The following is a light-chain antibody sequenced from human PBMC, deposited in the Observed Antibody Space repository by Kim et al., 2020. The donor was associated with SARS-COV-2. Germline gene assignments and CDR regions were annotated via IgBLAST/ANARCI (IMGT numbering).Light chain of an antibody. Sequence: PGESATLTCRASQSVSSNLAWYQQKPGQAPRLLIYGASTRATGIPARFSGSGSGTEFTLTISSLQSEDFAVYYCQQYNNWPPITFGQGTRLEIK. J-gene: IGKJ5*01. CDR3: QQYNNWPPIT. V-gene: IGKV3-15*01. CDR1: QSVSSN. CDR2: GAS.